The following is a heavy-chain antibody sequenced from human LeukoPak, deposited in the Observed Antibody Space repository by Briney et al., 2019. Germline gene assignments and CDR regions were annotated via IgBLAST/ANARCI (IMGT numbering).Heavy chain of an antibody. CDR3: AKSLLRFLEWLFDY. CDR1: GFTFSSYA. V-gene: IGHV3-23*01. CDR2: ISGSGGST. J-gene: IGHJ4*02. Sequence: GGSLRLSCAASGFTFSSYAMSWVRQAPGKGLEWVSAISGSGGSTCYADSVKGRFTISRDNFKNTLYLQMNSLRAEGTAVYYCAKSLLRFLEWLFDYWGQGTLVTVSS. D-gene: IGHD3-3*01.